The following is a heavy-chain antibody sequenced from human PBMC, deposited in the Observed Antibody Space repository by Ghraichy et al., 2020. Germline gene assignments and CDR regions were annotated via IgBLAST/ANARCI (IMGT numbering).Heavy chain of an antibody. CDR1: GFTFSSFW. Sequence: GGSLTLSCAASGFTFSSFWMHWVRQVPGKGLVWVSQINSDGRDTTYADSVRGRFTLSRDNANNIVFLQMHSLRAEDTAVYYCAGADMATNRPAYWGQGTLVTVSA. J-gene: IGHJ4*02. CDR2: INSDGRDT. V-gene: IGHV3-74*01. D-gene: IGHD5-24*01. CDR3: AGADMATNRPAY.